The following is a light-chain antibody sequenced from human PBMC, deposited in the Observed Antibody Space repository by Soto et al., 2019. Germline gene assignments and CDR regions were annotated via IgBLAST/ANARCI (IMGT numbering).Light chain of an antibody. V-gene: IGKV3-11*01. Sequence: EIVLTQSPATLSLSPGERATLSCRASQSVSSFLAWYQQKPGQAPRLLIYDASNRATGIPARFSGSGSGTDFTLTIGSLEPEDFAVYYCQHRSNWLGTFGPGTKVDIK. CDR3: QHRSNWLGT. J-gene: IGKJ3*01. CDR1: QSVSSF. CDR2: DAS.